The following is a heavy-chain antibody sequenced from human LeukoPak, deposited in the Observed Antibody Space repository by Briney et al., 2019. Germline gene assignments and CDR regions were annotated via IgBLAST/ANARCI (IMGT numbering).Heavy chain of an antibody. CDR3: ASALKRGSAGTLIDY. CDR2: MNPNSGNT. Sequence: ASVKVSCKASGYTFTSQDINWVRQATGQGLEWMGWMNPNSGNTGYAQKFQDRVTMTRNTSISTAYMELSSLESEDTAVYYCASALKRGSAGTLIDYWGQGTLVTVSS. D-gene: IGHD6-13*01. V-gene: IGHV1-8*01. J-gene: IGHJ4*02. CDR1: GYTFTSQD.